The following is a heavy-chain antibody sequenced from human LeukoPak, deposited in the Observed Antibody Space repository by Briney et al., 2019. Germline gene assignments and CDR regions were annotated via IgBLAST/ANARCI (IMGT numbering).Heavy chain of an antibody. CDR3: ARGISSGWYPTPEMNY. CDR1: GYTFTSYG. D-gene: IGHD6-19*01. V-gene: IGHV1-69*04. CDR2: IIPILGIA. J-gene: IGHJ4*02. Sequence: PQASVKVSCKASGYTFTSYGISWVRQAPGQGLEWMGRIIPILGIANYAQKFQGRVTITADKSTSTAYMELSSLRSEDTAVYYCARGISSGWYPTPEMNYWGQGTLVTVSS.